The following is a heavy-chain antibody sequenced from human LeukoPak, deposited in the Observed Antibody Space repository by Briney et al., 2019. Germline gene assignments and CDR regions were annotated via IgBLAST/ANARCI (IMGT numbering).Heavy chain of an antibody. J-gene: IGHJ3*02. CDR3: ARDRSSSWLGGAFDI. D-gene: IGHD6-13*01. CDR1: GGSISSYY. Sequence: PSETLSLTCTVSGGSISSYYWSWIRQPAGKGLEWIGRIYTSGSTNYNPSLKSRVTMSVDTSKNQFSLKLSSVTAADTAVYYCARDRSSSWLGGAFDIWGQGTMVTVSS. CDR2: IYTSGST. V-gene: IGHV4-4*07.